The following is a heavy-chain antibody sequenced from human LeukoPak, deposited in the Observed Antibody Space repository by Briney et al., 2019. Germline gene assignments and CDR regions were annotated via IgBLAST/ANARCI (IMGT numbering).Heavy chain of an antibody. CDR2: INSEWRST. CDR1: GFTFSSYW. J-gene: IGHJ2*01. CDR3: ARPRGEQWLVRPNWYFDL. V-gene: IGHV3-74*01. Sequence: GGSLRLSCASSGFTFSSYWMHWVRQAPGKGLVGVSRINSEWRSTSYADSVKGRFTISRDNAKNTLYLQMNSLRAEDTAVYYCARPRGEQWLVRPNWYFDLWGRGTLVTVSS. D-gene: IGHD6-19*01.